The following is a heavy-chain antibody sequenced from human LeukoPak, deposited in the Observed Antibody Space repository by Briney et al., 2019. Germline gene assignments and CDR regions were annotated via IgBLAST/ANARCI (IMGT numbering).Heavy chain of an antibody. V-gene: IGHV3-21*01. D-gene: IGHD2-8*02. Sequence: GGSQRLSCAASGFTFSSYSMNWVRQAPGKGLEWVSSISSSSSYIYYADSMKGRFTISRDNAKNSLYLQMNSLRAEDTAVYYCARGTGAFDIWGQGTVVTVSS. CDR3: ARGTGAFDI. J-gene: IGHJ3*02. CDR1: GFTFSSYS. CDR2: ISSSSSYI.